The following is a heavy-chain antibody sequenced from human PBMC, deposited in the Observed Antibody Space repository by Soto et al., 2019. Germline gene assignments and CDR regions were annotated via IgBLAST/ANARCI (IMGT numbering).Heavy chain of an antibody. Sequence: GGSLRLSCAASGFTFSGSAMHWVRQASGKGLEWVGRIRSKANSYATAYAVSVKGRFTISRDDSRNTAYLQMNSLKTEDTAVYYCARGREGYYDFWSGYLSGSHHGMDVGGQGTTVTVSS. CDR3: ARGREGYYDFWSGYLSGSHHGMDV. J-gene: IGHJ6*02. CDR1: GFTFSGSA. V-gene: IGHV3-73*01. CDR2: IRSKANSYAT. D-gene: IGHD3-3*01.